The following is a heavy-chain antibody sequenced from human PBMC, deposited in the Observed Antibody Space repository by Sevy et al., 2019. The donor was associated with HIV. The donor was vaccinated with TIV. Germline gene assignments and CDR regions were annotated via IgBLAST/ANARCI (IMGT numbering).Heavy chain of an antibody. CDR1: GFTVSSNY. J-gene: IGHJ4*02. CDR2: IYSGGST. V-gene: IGHV3-53*01. Sequence: GGSLRLSCAASGFTVSSNYMSWVRQAPGKGLEWVSVIYSGGSTYYADSVKGRFTTSRDNSKNTLNLQMNSLRAEDTAVYYCARAETVLYYFDYWGQGTLVTVSS. CDR3: ARAETVLYYFDY. D-gene: IGHD3-16*01.